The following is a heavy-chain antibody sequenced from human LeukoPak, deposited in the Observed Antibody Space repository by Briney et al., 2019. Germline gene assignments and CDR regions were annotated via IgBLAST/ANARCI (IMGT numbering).Heavy chain of an antibody. CDR1: GFTFSSYG. Sequence: GGSLRLSCAASGFTFSSYGMSWVRQAPGKGLEWVSAISGSGGSTYYADSVKGRFTISRDNSKSTLYLQMNSLRAEDTAVYYCAKDSPYHYDSSGYYYFPLLDYWGQGTLVTVSS. CDR3: AKDSPYHYDSSGYYYFPLLDY. D-gene: IGHD3-22*01. J-gene: IGHJ4*02. CDR2: ISGSGGST. V-gene: IGHV3-23*01.